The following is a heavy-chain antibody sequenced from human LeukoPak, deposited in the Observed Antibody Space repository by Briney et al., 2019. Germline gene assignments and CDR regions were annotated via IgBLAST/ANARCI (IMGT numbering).Heavy chain of an antibody. D-gene: IGHD3-3*01. CDR3: AAAYFGVDQYYYGMDV. Sequence: GGCLRLSCVASGFTFRSYAMNWVRQAPGKGLEWVSAISRSGGSTYSADSVKGRFTISRDTSKNTLYLQMNSLRAEDTAVYYCAAAYFGVDQYYYGMDVWGQGTTVTVSS. CDR2: ISRSGGST. J-gene: IGHJ6*02. CDR1: GFTFRSYA. V-gene: IGHV3-23*01.